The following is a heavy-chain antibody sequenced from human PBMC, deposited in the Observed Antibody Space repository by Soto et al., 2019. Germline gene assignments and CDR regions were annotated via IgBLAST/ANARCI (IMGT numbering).Heavy chain of an antibody. CDR2: VSDNGGSRGGT. V-gene: IGHV3-23*01. CDR1: GFMFNNSA. Sequence: GGALRLSCKASGFMFNNSAMTWVRQAPGQGLQWVASVSDNGGSRGGTYYADSVKGRFTISSDNSKNTLYLQLDSLTGADTAVYYCARAKAVVIAALDIWGQGTRGTVS. J-gene: IGHJ3*02. D-gene: IGHD2-21*01. CDR3: ARAKAVVIAALDI.